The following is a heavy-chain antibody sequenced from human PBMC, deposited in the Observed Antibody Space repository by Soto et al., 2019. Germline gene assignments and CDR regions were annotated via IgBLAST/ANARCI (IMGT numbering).Heavy chain of an antibody. J-gene: IGHJ4*02. Sequence: EVQLFESGGGWVQPGGSLRLSCAASGFTFSTYAMNWVRQAPGKGLEWVSGISGSGDSTYYADSVKGRFTVSRDNSKNTLYLQMNSLRAEDTAVFYCAKERSSGWSFDYWGQGTLVTVSS. V-gene: IGHV3-23*01. CDR2: ISGSGDST. D-gene: IGHD6-19*01. CDR3: AKERSSGWSFDY. CDR1: GFTFSTYA.